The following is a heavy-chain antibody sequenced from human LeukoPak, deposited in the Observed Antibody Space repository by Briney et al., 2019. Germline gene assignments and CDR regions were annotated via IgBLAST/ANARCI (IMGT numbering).Heavy chain of an antibody. CDR1: GYTFTSYG. D-gene: IGHD2-2*02. V-gene: IGHV1-2*02. CDR2: INPNSGGT. J-gene: IGHJ4*02. CDR3: ARSLFVVVPAAIRPPDY. Sequence: GASVKVSCKASGYTFTSYGISWVRPAPGQGLEWMGWINPNSGGTNYAQKFQGRVTMTRDTSISTAYMELSRLRSDDTAVYYCARSLFVVVPAAIRPPDYWGQGTLVTVSS.